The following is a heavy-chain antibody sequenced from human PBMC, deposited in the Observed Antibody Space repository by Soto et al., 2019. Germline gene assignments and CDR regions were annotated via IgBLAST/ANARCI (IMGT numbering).Heavy chain of an antibody. CDR2: IWYDGSNK. J-gene: IGHJ5*02. Sequence: GAVRLSFAASGFTFSGYGMHWVRQAPGKGLEWVAVIWYDGSNKYYADSVKGRFAISRDNSKNTLYLQMNSLRAEDTAVYYCARDFTYYYDSSGYNWFDPWGQGTLVTVSS. CDR1: GFTFSGYG. CDR3: ARDFTYYYDSSGYNWFDP. D-gene: IGHD3-22*01. V-gene: IGHV3-33*01.